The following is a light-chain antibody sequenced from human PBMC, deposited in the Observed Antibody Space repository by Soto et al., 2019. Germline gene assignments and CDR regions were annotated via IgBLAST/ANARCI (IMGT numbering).Light chain of an antibody. CDR2: AAS. CDR3: QQYNTWPPPSES. Sequence: ILMTQSPATLSVSPGERATLSCRASQTVNNNLAWYQQRPGQAPRLLIYAASTRATGVPARFSGSGSGTEFTLTISSLQSEDFAVYSCQQYNTWPPPSESVGPGTKVDVK. V-gene: IGKV3D-15*01. J-gene: IGKJ3*01. CDR1: QTVNNN.